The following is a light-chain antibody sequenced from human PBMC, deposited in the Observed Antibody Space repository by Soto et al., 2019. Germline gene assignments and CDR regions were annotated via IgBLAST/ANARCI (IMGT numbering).Light chain of an antibody. Sequence: QPVLTQPPSASGAPGQRVTISCSGSRSNIGSNTVNWYQQLPGTAPKLLIYSHNQRPSGVPDRFSVSKSGTSASLAISGLQYEDEADYYCATWDDNLDGYVFGTGTKLTVL. V-gene: IGLV1-44*01. CDR3: ATWDDNLDGYV. CDR1: RSNIGSNT. CDR2: SHN. J-gene: IGLJ1*01.